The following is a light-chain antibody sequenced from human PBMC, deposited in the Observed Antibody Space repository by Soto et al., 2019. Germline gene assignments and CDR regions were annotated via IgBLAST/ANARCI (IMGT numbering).Light chain of an antibody. CDR1: QSVSSNY. Sequence: EIVLTQSPGTLSLSPGERATLSCRASQSVSSNYLAWYQQKPGQAPRLLIYGASSRATGIPDRFSGGGSGTDFTLIISRLEPEDFAVYYCQQYGSSPLYTFGQGTKLEIK. CDR3: QQYGSSPLYT. V-gene: IGKV3-20*01. CDR2: GAS. J-gene: IGKJ2*01.